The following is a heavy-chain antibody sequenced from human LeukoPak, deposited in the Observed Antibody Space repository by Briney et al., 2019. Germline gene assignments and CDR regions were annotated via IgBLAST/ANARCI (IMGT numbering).Heavy chain of an antibody. D-gene: IGHD3-22*01. J-gene: IGHJ4*02. CDR1: GYTFTGYY. CDR2: INPNSGGT. Sequence: ASVKVSCKASGYTFTGYYMHWVRQAPGQELEWMGWINPNSGGTNYAQKFQGKVTMTRDTSISTAYMELSRLRSDDTAVYYCARDGRYYDSGVFYGTNDTGGQGTLVTVSS. V-gene: IGHV1-2*02. CDR3: ARDGRYYDSGVFYGTNDT.